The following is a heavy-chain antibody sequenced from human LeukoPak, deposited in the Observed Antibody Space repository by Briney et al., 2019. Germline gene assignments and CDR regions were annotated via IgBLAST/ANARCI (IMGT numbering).Heavy chain of an antibody. CDR1: GFTFSSYG. Sequence: GGSLRLSCAASGFTFSSYGMHWVRQAPGKGLEWVAFIWYDGSNKYYADSVKGRFTISRDNSKNKLYLQMNGLRAEDTAVYYCAKDDPVSGSYPNWFDPWGQGTLVTVSS. J-gene: IGHJ5*02. V-gene: IGHV3-30*02. D-gene: IGHD1-26*01. CDR3: AKDDPVSGSYPNWFDP. CDR2: IWYDGSNK.